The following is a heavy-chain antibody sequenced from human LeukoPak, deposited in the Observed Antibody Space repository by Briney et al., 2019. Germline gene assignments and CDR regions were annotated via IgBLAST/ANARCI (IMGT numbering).Heavy chain of an antibody. CDR1: GGSISSSSYY. D-gene: IGHD6-19*01. J-gene: IGHJ4*02. CDR2: IYYSGST. CDR3: ARLGSSGWSVRGDY. V-gene: IGHV4-39*01. Sequence: SETLSLTCTVSGGSISSSSYYWGWIRQPPGKGLEWIGSIYYSGSTYYNPSLKSRVTISVDTSKNQFSLKLSSVTAADTAVYYCARLGSSGWSVRGDYWGQGTLVTVSS.